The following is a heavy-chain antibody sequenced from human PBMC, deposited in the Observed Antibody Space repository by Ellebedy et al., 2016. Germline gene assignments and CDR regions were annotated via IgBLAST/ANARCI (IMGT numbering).Heavy chain of an antibody. CDR3: ATVRRFPRFCGWYDNWFDP. CDR2: FDPEDGET. V-gene: IGHV1-24*01. D-gene: IGHD6-19*01. CDR1: GYTLTELS. Sequence: ASVKVSCKVSGYTLTELSMHWVRQAPGKGLEWMGGFDPEDGETIYAQKFQGRVTMTEDTSTDTAYMELSSLRSEDTAVYYCATVRRFPRFCGWYDNWFDPWGQGTLVTVSS. J-gene: IGHJ5*02.